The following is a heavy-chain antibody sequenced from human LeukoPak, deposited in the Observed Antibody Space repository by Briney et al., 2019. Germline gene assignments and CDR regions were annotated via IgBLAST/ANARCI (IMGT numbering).Heavy chain of an antibody. D-gene: IGHD2-2*01. Sequence: GGSLRLSCAASGFTFSSYWMSWVRQAPGKGLEWVANIKQDGSEKYYVDSVKGRFTISRDNAKNSLYLQMNSLRAEDTAVYYCAKDRDIVVVPAALGYWGQGTLVTVSS. J-gene: IGHJ4*02. CDR3: AKDRDIVVVPAALGY. CDR2: IKQDGSEK. CDR1: GFTFSSYW. V-gene: IGHV3-7*01.